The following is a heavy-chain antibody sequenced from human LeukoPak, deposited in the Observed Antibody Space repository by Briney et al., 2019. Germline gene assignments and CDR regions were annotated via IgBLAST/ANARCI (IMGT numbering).Heavy chain of an antibody. J-gene: IGHJ4*02. V-gene: IGHV3-23*01. CDR3: AQRSIAVALFDY. CDR1: GFTFSSYA. Sequence: GGSLRLSCAASGFTFSSYAMSWVRQAPGKGLEWVSAMSGSGDNTYYADSVKGRFTISRDNSKNTLYMQMNSLRAEDTAVYYCAQRSIAVALFDYWGQGTLVTVSS. CDR2: MSGSGDNT. D-gene: IGHD6-19*01.